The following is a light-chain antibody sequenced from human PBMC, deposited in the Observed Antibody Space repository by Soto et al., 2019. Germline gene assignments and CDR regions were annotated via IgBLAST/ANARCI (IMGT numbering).Light chain of an antibody. V-gene: IGLV1-44*01. J-gene: IGLJ2*01. CDR2: SNN. CDR3: VAWDDSLNGYVV. Sequence: QPVLTQPPSASGTPGQRVTISCSGSSSNSGSNTVNWYQQLPGTAPKLVIYSNNQRPSGVPDRFSGSKSGTSASLAISGLQSEDEADYYCVAWDDSLNGYVVFGGGTKVTVL. CDR1: SSNSGSNT.